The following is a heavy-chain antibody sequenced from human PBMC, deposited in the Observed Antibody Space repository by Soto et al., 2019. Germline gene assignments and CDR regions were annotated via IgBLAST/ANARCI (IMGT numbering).Heavy chain of an antibody. CDR2: IWYDGSNK. Sequence: GGSLRLSCAASGFTFSSYGMHWVRQAPGKGLEWVAVIWYDGSNKYYADSVKGRFTISRDNSKNTLYLQMNSLRAEDTAVYYCARGILWPAYFDYWGQGALVTVSS. CDR1: GFTFSSYG. V-gene: IGHV3-33*01. CDR3: ARGILWPAYFDY. D-gene: IGHD2-21*01. J-gene: IGHJ4*02.